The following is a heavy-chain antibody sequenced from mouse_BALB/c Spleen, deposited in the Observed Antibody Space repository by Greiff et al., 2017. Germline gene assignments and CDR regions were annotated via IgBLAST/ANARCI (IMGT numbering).Heavy chain of an antibody. V-gene: IGHV1-7*01. CDR2: INPSTGYT. J-gene: IGHJ4*01. Sequence: QVQLQQSGAELAKPGASVKMSCKASGYTFTSYWMHWVKQRPGQGLEWIGYINPSTGYTEYNQKFKDKATLTADKSSSTAYMQLSSLTSEDSAVYYCARFLIDAMDYWGQGTSVTVSS. D-gene: IGHD2-4*01. CDR1: GYTFTSYW. CDR3: ARFLIDAMDY.